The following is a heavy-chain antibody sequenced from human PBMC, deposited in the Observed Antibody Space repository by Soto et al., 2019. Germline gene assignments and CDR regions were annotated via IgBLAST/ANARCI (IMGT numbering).Heavy chain of an antibody. CDR2: LYWDDDK. CDR3: VQSRCGGDCLEIYSSHAYNGLDV. CDR1: GLSLRTTGVG. J-gene: IGHJ6*02. D-gene: IGHD2-21*02. Sequence: QVTLKESGPTLVKPTQTLTLTCTVSGLSLRTTGVGVGWVRQPPGKALEWLALLYWDDDKRYSPSLRSRLTIAEDLSERQVVLTMTTMNTVDTATYYCVQSRCGGDCLEIYSSHAYNGLDVWGQGTTVTVSS. V-gene: IGHV2-5*02.